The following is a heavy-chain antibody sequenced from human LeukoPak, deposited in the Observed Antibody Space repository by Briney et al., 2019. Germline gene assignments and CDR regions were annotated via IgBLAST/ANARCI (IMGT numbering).Heavy chain of an antibody. J-gene: IGHJ6*03. CDR2: IKQDGSEK. D-gene: IGHD6-13*01. Sequence: GGSLRLSCVASGFTFNRYWMTWVRQAPGKGLEWVANIKQDGSEKYYVDSVKGRFTISRDNAKNSLYLQMNSLRAEDTAVYYCARAGYSSSWYGNYYYYYMDVWGKGTTVTISS. V-gene: IGHV3-7*04. CDR1: GFTFNRYW. CDR3: ARAGYSSSWYGNYYYYYMDV.